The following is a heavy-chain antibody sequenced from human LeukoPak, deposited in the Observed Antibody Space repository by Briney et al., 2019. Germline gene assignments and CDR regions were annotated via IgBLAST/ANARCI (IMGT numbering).Heavy chain of an antibody. J-gene: IGHJ4*02. V-gene: IGHV3-23*01. CDR2: ISGDAGRT. D-gene: IGHD5-18*01. CDR3: AKRIQSAMATGY. Sequence: GGSLRLSCAASGFTFSSYGMNWVRQAPGKGLEWVSGISGDAGRTYYADSVKGRFTIYRDNSKNTLYLQMNSLGAEDTAVYYCAKRIQSAMATGYWGQGTLVTVSS. CDR1: GFTFSSYG.